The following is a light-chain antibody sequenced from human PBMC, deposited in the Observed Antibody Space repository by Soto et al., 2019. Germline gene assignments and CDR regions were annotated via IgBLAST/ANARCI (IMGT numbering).Light chain of an antibody. CDR2: DAS. Sequence: DIGMTQSPSSLSASVGDRVTITCQASQDISNYLNWYQQKTGRAPKLLIYDASSLESGVSSRFSGSGSGTHCTFTISSLQPDDIATYYCQQYEDFPLTFGQGTRLDIK. CDR1: QDISNY. J-gene: IGKJ5*01. V-gene: IGKV1-33*01. CDR3: QQYEDFPLT.